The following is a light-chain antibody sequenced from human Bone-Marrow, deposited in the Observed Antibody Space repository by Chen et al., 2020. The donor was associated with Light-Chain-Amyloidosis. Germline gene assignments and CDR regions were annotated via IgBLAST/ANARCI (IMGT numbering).Light chain of an antibody. J-gene: IGKJ4*01. Sequence: EIVLTQSPGTLSLSPGEGANLSCRASQTISSIYLTWYQQKFGQAPRLLIYGSSSRATGIPDRFTGSGSVTDFTLTINRLEPEDFAMYYCQQYGTSPLTFGGGTKVEIK. CDR3: QQYGTSPLT. V-gene: IGKV3-20*01. CDR1: QTISSIY. CDR2: GSS.